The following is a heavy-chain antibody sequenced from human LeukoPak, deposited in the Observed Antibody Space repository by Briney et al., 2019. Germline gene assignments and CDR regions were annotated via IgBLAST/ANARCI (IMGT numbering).Heavy chain of an antibody. J-gene: IGHJ3*02. V-gene: IGHV3-30-3*02. CDR1: GFTFSSYA. CDR3: AKTMGPYSGFGAFDI. CDR2: ISYDGSNK. Sequence: GRSLRLSCAASGFTFSSYAVHWVRQAPGKGLEWVAVISYDGSNKYYADSVKGRFTISRDNSKDTLYLQMNSLRAEDTAVYYRAKTMGPYSGFGAFDIWGLGTMVTVSS. D-gene: IGHD5-12*01.